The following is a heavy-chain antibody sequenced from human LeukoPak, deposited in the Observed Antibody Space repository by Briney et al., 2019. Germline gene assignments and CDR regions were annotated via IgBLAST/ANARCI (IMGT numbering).Heavy chain of an antibody. CDR1: GFTFSSYA. J-gene: IGHJ4*02. V-gene: IGHV3-30-3*01. D-gene: IGHD6-13*01. CDR2: ISYDGSNK. Sequence: AGGSLRLSCAASGFTFSSYAIHWVRQAPGKGLEWVAVISYDGSNKYYADSVKGRFTIPRDNSKNTLFLQMNSLRTEDTAVFYCARDREAAGTLDYWGQGTLVTVSS. CDR3: ARDREAAGTLDY.